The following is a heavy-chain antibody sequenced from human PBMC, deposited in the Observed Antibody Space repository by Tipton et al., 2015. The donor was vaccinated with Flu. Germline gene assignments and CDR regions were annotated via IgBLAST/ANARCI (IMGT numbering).Heavy chain of an antibody. CDR1: GGSFNDYN. J-gene: IGHJ2*01. V-gene: IGHV4-34*01. CDR3: ARLPRYSSGWGRYLDL. D-gene: IGHD6-19*01. CDR2: VHPSGGT. Sequence: TLSLTCGVYGGSFNDYNWGWIRRPPGKGLEWIGEVHPSGGTNYKSSLKSRLSISVATSKNQFSLRLNSVTAADTAIYYCARLPRYSSGWGRYLDLWGRGTLVTVSS.